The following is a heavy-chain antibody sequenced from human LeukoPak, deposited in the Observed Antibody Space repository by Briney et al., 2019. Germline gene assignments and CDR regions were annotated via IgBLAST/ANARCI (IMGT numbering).Heavy chain of an antibody. D-gene: IGHD3-10*01. CDR1: GYIFIRNG. Sequence: ASVKVSCKASGYIFIRNGISWVRQAPGQGLEWMGGIIPIFGTANYAQKFQGRVTITADESTSTAYMELRSLRSDDTAVYYCARVSAGPYYYYYYVDVWGKGTTVTVSS. CDR3: ARVSAGPYYYYYYVDV. CDR2: IIPIFGTA. V-gene: IGHV1-69*13. J-gene: IGHJ6*03.